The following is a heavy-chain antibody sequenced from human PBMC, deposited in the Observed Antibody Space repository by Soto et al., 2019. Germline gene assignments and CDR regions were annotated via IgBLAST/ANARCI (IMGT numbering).Heavy chain of an antibody. V-gene: IGHV4-59*01. Sequence: SETLSLTCTVSGGSISSYYWSWIRQPPGKGLEWIGYIYCSGSTNYNPSLKSRVTISVDTSKNQFSLKLSSVTAADTAVYYCARERTNIAAAVYYFDYWGQGTLVTVSS. CDR2: IYCSGST. CDR3: ARERTNIAAAVYYFDY. J-gene: IGHJ4*02. CDR1: GGSISSYY. D-gene: IGHD6-13*01.